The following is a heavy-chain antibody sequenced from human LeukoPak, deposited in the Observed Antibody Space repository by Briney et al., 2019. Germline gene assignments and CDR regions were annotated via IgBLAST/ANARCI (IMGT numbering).Heavy chain of an antibody. Sequence: GGSLRLSCAASGFTFSSYSMNWVRQAPGKGLEWVSYISSSSSTIYYADSVKGRFTISRDNAKNSLYLQMNSLRAEDTAVYYCARVWVPAAKTSFSDAKNNWFDPWGQGTLVTVSS. V-gene: IGHV3-48*01. CDR3: ARVWVPAAKTSFSDAKNNWFDP. J-gene: IGHJ5*02. CDR1: GFTFSSYS. CDR2: ISSSSSTI. D-gene: IGHD2-2*01.